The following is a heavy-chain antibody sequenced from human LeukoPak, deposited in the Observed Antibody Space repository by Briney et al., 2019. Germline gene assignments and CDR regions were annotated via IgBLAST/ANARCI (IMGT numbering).Heavy chain of an antibody. CDR3: AKDLNERAYDYGRKGNAFDL. D-gene: IGHD5-12*01. V-gene: IGHV3-23*01. J-gene: IGHJ3*01. Sequence: GGSLRLSCAASGFTFNTYAMSWVRQAPGKGLEWVALISHSAGTTYYADSVKGRFTISRDNSKNTLYLQMHRLRVEDTAVYYCAKDLNERAYDYGRKGNAFDLWGQGTMVTVSS. CDR1: GFTFNTYA. CDR2: ISHSAGTT.